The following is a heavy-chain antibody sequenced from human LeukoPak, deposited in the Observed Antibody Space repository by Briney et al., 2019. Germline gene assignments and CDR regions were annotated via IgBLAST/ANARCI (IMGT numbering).Heavy chain of an antibody. CDR2: IWYDGSNK. J-gene: IGHJ4*02. Sequence: GRSLRLSCAASGFTFSSYGMHWVRQAPGKGLEWVAVIWYDGSNKYYADSVKGRFTISRDNSKNTLYLQMNSLRAEDTAVYYCARADYSGSYYADYWGQGTLVTVSS. CDR3: ARADYSGSYYADY. CDR1: GFTFSSYG. D-gene: IGHD1-26*01. V-gene: IGHV3-33*01.